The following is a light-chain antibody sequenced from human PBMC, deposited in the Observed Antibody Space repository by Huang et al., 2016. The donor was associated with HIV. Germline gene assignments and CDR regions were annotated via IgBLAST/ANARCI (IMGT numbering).Light chain of an antibody. CDR3: QQRSNWRT. J-gene: IGKJ5*01. V-gene: IGKV3-11*01. CDR1: QSVSSY. CDR2: DAS. Sequence: EIVLTQSPATLSLSPGERATLSCRASQSVSSYLAWYQQKPGQAPRLLIYDASNRATGIPARFSGSGSGTDFTLTISSLEPEDFVVYYCQQRSNWRTFGQGTRLEIK.